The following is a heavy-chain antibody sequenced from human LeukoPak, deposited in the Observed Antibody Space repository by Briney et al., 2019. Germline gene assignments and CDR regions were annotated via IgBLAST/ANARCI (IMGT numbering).Heavy chain of an antibody. Sequence: SETLSLTCTVSGGSISSGGYYWSWIRQPPGKGLEWIGYIYYSGSTNYNPSLKSRVTISVDTSKNQFSLKLSSVTAADTAVYYCARGYSSSSSGGFDPWGQGTLVTVSS. J-gene: IGHJ5*02. CDR1: GGSISSGGYY. V-gene: IGHV4-61*08. D-gene: IGHD6-13*01. CDR3: ARGYSSSSSGGFDP. CDR2: IYYSGST.